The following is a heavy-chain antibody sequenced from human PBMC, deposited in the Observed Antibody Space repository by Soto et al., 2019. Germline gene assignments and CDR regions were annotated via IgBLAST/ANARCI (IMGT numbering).Heavy chain of an antibody. D-gene: IGHD3-9*01. Sequence: GGSLRLSCAASGFTFSSYAMSWVRQAPGKGLEWVSAISGSGGSTYYADSVKGRFTISRDNSKNTLYLQMNSLRAEDTAVYYYAKDYYFNLTGYTDFDYWGQGTLVTVSS. V-gene: IGHV3-23*01. J-gene: IGHJ4*02. CDR3: AKDYYFNLTGYTDFDY. CDR2: ISGSGGST. CDR1: GFTFSSYA.